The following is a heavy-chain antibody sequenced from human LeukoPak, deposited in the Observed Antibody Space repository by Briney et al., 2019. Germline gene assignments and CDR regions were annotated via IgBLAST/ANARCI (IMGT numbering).Heavy chain of an antibody. V-gene: IGHV3-53*05. CDR2: IYSGGST. J-gene: IGHJ4*02. CDR3: AKEELSGLFDY. CDR1: GFTVSSNY. D-gene: IGHD1-7*01. Sequence: GGSLRLSCAASGFTVSSNYMSWVRQAPGKGLEWVSVIYSGGSTYYADSVQGRFIISRDNSKYTLYLQMNRLTVDDTGVYYCAKEELSGLFDYWGQGAQVTVSS.